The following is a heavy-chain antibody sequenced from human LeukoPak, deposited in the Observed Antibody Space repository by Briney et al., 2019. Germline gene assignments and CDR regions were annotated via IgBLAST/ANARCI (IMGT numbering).Heavy chain of an antibody. CDR3: ARDRRPIAARSANWFDP. D-gene: IGHD6-6*01. J-gene: IGHJ5*02. CDR2: INPNSGGT. CDR1: GYTFTGYY. V-gene: IGHV1-2*02. Sequence: ASVKVSCKASGYTFTGYYMHWARQAPGQGLEWMGWINPNSGGTNYAQKLQGRVTMTRDTSISTAYMELSRLRSDDTAVYYCARDRRPIAARSANWFDPWGQGTLVTVSS.